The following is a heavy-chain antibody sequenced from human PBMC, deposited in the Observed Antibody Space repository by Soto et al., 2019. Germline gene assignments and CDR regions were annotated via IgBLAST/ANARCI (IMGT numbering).Heavy chain of an antibody. V-gene: IGHV1-69*13. CDR2: IIPIFGTA. CDR1: GGTFSIYA. CDR3: ASKGIQLWTLDY. J-gene: IGHJ4*02. Sequence: SVKVSGKASGGTFSIYAISCVRQAPGQGLEWMGGIIPIFGTANYAQKFQGRVTITADESTSTAYMELSSLRSEDTAVYYCASKGIQLWTLDYWGQGTLVTVSS. D-gene: IGHD5-18*01.